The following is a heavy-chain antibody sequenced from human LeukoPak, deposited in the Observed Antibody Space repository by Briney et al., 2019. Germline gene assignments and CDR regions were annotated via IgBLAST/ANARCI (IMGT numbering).Heavy chain of an antibody. D-gene: IGHD4-17*01. CDR1: GFTFSNYW. Sequence: GGSLRLSCTASGFTFSNYWMTWVRQAPGKGLEWVANIKQDGGEKYYVDSVKGRFTISRGNAKNSLYLQMNSLRAEDTAVYYCARDPHDGDDGDSPGYWGQGALVTVSS. J-gene: IGHJ4*02. CDR2: IKQDGGEK. V-gene: IGHV3-7*01. CDR3: ARDPHDGDDGDSPGY.